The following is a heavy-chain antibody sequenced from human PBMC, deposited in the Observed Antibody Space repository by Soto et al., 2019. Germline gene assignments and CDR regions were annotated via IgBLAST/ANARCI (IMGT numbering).Heavy chain of an antibody. V-gene: IGHV1-18*01. J-gene: IGHJ4*02. CDR1: GYTFTSYG. CDR3: ARGYYDSSGYFYFDY. D-gene: IGHD3-22*01. CDR2: ISAYNGNT. Sequence: ASLKVSCKASGYTFTSYGISWVRQAPGQGLEWMGWISAYNGNTNYAQKLQGRVTMTTDTSTSTAYMELRSLRSDDTAVYYCARGYYDSSGYFYFDYWGQGTLVTVSS.